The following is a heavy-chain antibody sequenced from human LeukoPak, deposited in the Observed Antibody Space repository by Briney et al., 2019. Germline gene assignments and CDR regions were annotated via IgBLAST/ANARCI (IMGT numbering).Heavy chain of an antibody. Sequence: ASVKVSCKVSGYTLTELSMHWVRQAPGKGLEWMGGFDPGDGETIYAQKFQGRVTMTEDTSTDTAYMELSSLRSEDTAVYYCATEDRWLQNRDYYFDYWGQGTLVTVSS. CDR3: ATEDRWLQNRDYYFDY. J-gene: IGHJ4*02. CDR1: GYTLTELS. CDR2: FDPGDGET. D-gene: IGHD5-24*01. V-gene: IGHV1-24*01.